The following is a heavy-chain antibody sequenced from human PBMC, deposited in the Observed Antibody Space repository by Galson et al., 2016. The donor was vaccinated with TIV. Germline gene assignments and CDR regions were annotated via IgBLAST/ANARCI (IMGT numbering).Heavy chain of an antibody. CDR1: DFTFSNYG. V-gene: IGHV3-30*03. CDR2: TSYDGSNT. J-gene: IGHJ6*02. Sequence: SLRLSCAASDFTFSNYGMHWVRQAPGKGLEWVALTSYDGSNTYYADFVKGRFTISRDNSKNILYLQMNNLRAEDTAVYYCARASRLDSSNWYRQVYYYGMDVWGQGTTVTVSS. D-gene: IGHD6-13*01. CDR3: ARASRLDSSNWYRQVYYYGMDV.